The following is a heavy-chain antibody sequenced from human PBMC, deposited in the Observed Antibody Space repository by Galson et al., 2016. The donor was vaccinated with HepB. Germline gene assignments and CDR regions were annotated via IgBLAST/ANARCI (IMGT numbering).Heavy chain of an antibody. Sequence: SLRLSCAASGFTCSRYCMECGRHAPGKGLVWVSRVNRDGGTTTDGHSVKGRFTITRDNAKHMLYLQMNSLRAGETAVYYCAGSIGATAPFDYWGQGTLVTVSS. V-gene: IGHV3-74*03. D-gene: IGHD6-13*01. CDR2: VNRDGGTT. CDR3: AGSIGATAPFDY. CDR1: GFTCSRYC. J-gene: IGHJ4*02.